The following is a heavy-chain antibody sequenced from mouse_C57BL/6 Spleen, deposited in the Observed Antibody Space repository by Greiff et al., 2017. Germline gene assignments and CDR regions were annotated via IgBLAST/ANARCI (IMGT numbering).Heavy chain of an antibody. J-gene: IGHJ2*01. Sequence: EVQRVESGPGLVKPSQSLSLTCSVTGYSITSGYYWNWIRQFPGNKLEWMGYISYDGSNNYNPSLKNRISITRDTSKNQFFLKLNSVTTEDTATYYCARDSSGYGTGFDYWGQGTTLTVSS. CDR1: GYSITSGYY. CDR2: ISYDGSN. V-gene: IGHV3-6*01. CDR3: ARDSSGYGTGFDY. D-gene: IGHD3-2*02.